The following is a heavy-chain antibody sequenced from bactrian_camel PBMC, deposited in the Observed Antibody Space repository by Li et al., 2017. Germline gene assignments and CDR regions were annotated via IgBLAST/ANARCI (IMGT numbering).Heavy chain of an antibody. V-gene: IGHV3S57*01. CDR2: IDSRGGT. CDR1: EYTYTTYA. Sequence: VQLVESGGGSVQAGGSLTLSCVVSEYTYTTYAMGWFRQAPGKEREGVAAIDSRGGTAYADSAGRFTISQDNAKNTLYLQMNNLTPEDTAVYYCWPDPFDSFGRKLACGRKPPHFELDPGRGTQVTVS. D-gene: IGHD5*01. J-gene: IGHJ4*01.